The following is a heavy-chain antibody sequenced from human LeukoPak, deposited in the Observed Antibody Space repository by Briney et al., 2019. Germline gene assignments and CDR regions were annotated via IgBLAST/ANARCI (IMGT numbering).Heavy chain of an antibody. CDR1: GFTFSSYA. J-gene: IGHJ2*01. CDR2: ISYDGSNK. CDR3: ARGGGNYYWYFDL. D-gene: IGHD4-23*01. V-gene: IGHV3-30*04. Sequence: GGSLRLSCAASGFTFSSYAMHWVRQAPGKGLEGVAVISYDGSNKYYADSVKGRFTISRDNAKNSLYLQMNSLRAEDTAVYYCARGGGNYYWYFDLWGRGTLVTVSS.